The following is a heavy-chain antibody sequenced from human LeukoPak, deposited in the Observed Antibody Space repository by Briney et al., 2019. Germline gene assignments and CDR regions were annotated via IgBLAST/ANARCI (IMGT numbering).Heavy chain of an antibody. J-gene: IGHJ6*02. V-gene: IGHV1-8*01. CDR1: GYTFTSYD. Sequence: ASVKVSCKASGYTFTSYDINWVRQATGQGLEWMGWMNPNSGNTGYAQKFQGRVTMTRNTSISTAYMELSSLRSEDTAVYYCARSDIVVVPAASYYYYYGMDVWGQGTTVTVSS. D-gene: IGHD2-2*01. CDR3: ARSDIVVVPAASYYYYYGMDV. CDR2: MNPNSGNT.